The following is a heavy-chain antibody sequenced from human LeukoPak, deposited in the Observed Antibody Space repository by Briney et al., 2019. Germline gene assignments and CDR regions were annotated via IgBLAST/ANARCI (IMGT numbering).Heavy chain of an antibody. CDR2: MNPNSGNT. V-gene: IGHV1-8*03. Sequence: EASVKVSCKASGYTFTSYDVNWVRQATGQGLEWMGWMNPNSGNTGYAQKFQGRVTITRNTSISTAYMELSSLRSEDTAVYYCATSDTRTTGTTYAFDIWGQGTMVTVSS. D-gene: IGHD1-1*01. J-gene: IGHJ3*02. CDR1: GYTFTSYD. CDR3: ATSDTRTTGTTYAFDI.